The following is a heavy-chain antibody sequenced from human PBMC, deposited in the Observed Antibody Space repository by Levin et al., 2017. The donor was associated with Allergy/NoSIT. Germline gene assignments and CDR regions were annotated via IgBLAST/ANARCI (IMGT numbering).Heavy chain of an antibody. V-gene: IGHV3-30*18. CDR3: AKDLGINVLLWFGELWGGMDV. Sequence: GGSLRLSCAASGFTFSSYGMHWVRQAPGKGLEWVAVISYDGSNKYYADSVKGRFTISRDNSKNTLYLQMNSLRAEDTAVYYCAKDLGINVLLWFGELWGGMDVWGQGTTVTVSS. J-gene: IGHJ6*02. CDR1: GFTFSSYG. D-gene: IGHD3-10*01. CDR2: ISYDGSNK.